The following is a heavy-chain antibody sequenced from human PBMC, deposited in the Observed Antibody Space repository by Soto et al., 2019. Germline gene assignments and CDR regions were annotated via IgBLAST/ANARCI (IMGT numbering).Heavy chain of an antibody. D-gene: IGHD6-13*01. J-gene: IGHJ5*02. Sequence: SETLSLTCTVSGGSISSYYWSWIRQPPGKGLEWIGYIYYSGSTNYNPSLKSRVTISVDTSKNQFSLKLTSVTAADTAVYYCARHQSHSSSYVDPWGQGTLVTVSS. CDR3: ARHQSHSSSYVDP. V-gene: IGHV4-59*08. CDR1: GGSISSYY. CDR2: IYYSGST.